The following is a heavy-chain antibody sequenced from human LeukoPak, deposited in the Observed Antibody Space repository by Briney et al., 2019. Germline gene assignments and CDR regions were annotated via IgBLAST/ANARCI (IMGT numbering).Heavy chain of an antibody. CDR2: IYYSGST. CDR3: ARGYCSSTSCYYYYHYGMDV. Sequence: SETLSLTCTVSGGSISTYYWSWIRQPPGKGLEWIGYIYYSGSTNYNPSLRSRVTISVDTSKNQLSLKLSSVTAADTAVYYCARGYCSSTSCYYYYHYGMDVWGQGTTVTVSS. D-gene: IGHD2-2*01. V-gene: IGHV4-59*01. J-gene: IGHJ6*02. CDR1: GGSISTYY.